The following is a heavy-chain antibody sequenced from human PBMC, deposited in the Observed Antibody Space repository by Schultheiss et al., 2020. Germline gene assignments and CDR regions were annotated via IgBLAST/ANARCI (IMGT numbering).Heavy chain of an antibody. V-gene: IGHV3-30*04. J-gene: IGHJ4*02. CDR1: GFTFSSHA. D-gene: IGHD6-19*01. CDR3: SRAYSSGWYAADY. CDR2: ISHDGRNQ. Sequence: GESLKISCAASGFTFSSHAMHWVRQAPGKGLEWVAVISHDGRNQYYADSVRGRFTISRDNSKNKLYLQMNSLRAEDTAIYYCSRAYSSGWYAADYWGQGTLVTVSS.